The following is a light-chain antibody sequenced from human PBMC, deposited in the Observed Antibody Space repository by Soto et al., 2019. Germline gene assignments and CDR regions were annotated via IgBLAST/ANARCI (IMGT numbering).Light chain of an antibody. CDR2: DVN. CDR1: SSDVGGYNY. J-gene: IGLJ1*01. Sequence: QSVLTQPASVSGSPGQSITISCTGTSSDVGGYNYVSWYQQHPGKAPRLLIYDVNNRPSGVSDRFSGSKSGNTASLTISGLQAEDEADYYCNSYPISSAFSLYVFGIGTKVTVL. V-gene: IGLV2-14*03. CDR3: NSYPISSAFSLYV.